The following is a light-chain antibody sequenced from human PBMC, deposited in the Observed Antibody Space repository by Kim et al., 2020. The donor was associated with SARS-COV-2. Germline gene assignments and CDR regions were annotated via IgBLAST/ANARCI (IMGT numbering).Light chain of an antibody. V-gene: IGKV3-15*01. CDR3: QQYNDWPPSYS. CDR1: QSVRSN. Sequence: SPGDRATLSCRASQSVRSNLAWYQQRFGQAPRLLIYDASTRAIGIPARFSGSGSGTEFTLTISSLQSEDFALYYCQQYNDWPPSYSFGQGTKLEI. J-gene: IGKJ2*03. CDR2: DAS.